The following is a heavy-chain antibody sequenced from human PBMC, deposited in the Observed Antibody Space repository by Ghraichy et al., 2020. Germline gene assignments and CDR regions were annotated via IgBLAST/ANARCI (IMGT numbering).Heavy chain of an antibody. CDR3: ASMKWGGPFDY. V-gene: IGHV3-7*03. CDR2: MNQDGSES. Sequence: GGSLRLSCAASGFTFSNYWMNWVRQAPGKGLEWVANMNQDGSESNYLASVKGRFTISRDNAKNSLYLQMNSLRAEDTAVFYCASMKWGGPFDYWGQGSLVTVSS. D-gene: IGHD1-26*01. CDR1: GFTFSNYW. J-gene: IGHJ4*02.